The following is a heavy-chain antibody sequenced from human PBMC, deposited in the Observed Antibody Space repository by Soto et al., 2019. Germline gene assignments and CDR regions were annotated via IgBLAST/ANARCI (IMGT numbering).Heavy chain of an antibody. CDR2: IYPGDSDT. J-gene: IGHJ4*02. CDR3: ARHGMATIHPIDY. V-gene: IGHV5-51*01. Sequence: PGESLKISCQGSGYSFTSYWIGWVRQMPGKGLEWMGIIYPGDSDTRYSPSSQGQVTISADKSISTAYLQWSSLKASDTAMYYCARHGMATIHPIDYWGQGTLVTVSS. D-gene: IGHD5-12*01. CDR1: GYSFTSYW.